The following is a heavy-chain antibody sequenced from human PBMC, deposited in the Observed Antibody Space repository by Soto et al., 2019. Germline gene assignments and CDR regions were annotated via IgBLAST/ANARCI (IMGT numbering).Heavy chain of an antibody. CDR2: ISGSGRIT. Sequence: AGGSLRLSCAASGFTFSSYAMSWVRQAPGKGLEWVSAISGSGRITYYADSVKGRFTISRDNPKNTLYLQINSLRAEDTAVYYCASWGPLVPFDYWGQGTLVTVSS. CDR3: ASWGPLVPFDY. J-gene: IGHJ4*02. D-gene: IGHD6-6*01. CDR1: GFTFSSYA. V-gene: IGHV3-23*01.